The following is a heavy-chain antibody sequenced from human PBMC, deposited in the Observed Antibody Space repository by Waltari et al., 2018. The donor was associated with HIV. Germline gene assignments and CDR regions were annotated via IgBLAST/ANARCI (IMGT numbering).Heavy chain of an antibody. Sequence: EVQLVQSGAEVKKPGESLKISCKGSGYSFTSNWIGWVRQMPGKGLEWMGIIYPGASDTRYSPSFQGQVTISADKSFTTAYLQWSSLKASDTAMYYCAKMVYGYNYGSYDFDYWGQGTLVTVSS. V-gene: IGHV5-51*01. CDR1: GYSFTSNW. D-gene: IGHD5-18*01. CDR3: AKMVYGYNYGSYDFDY. J-gene: IGHJ4*02. CDR2: IYPGASDT.